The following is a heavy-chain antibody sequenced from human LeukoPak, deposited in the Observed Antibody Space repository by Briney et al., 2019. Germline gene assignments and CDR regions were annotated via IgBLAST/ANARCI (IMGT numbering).Heavy chain of an antibody. V-gene: IGHV3-23*01. Sequence: RAGGSLRLSCAASGFTFSSYAMNWVRQAPRKGLEWVSTISGDGTETFYADSVKGRFTISRDNSKNTHYLQMSSLRAEDTGIYYCAKGGHYSFFDYWGQGTLVTVSS. CDR1: GFTFSSYA. J-gene: IGHJ4*02. CDR2: ISGDGTET. D-gene: IGHD4-11*01. CDR3: AKGGHYSFFDY.